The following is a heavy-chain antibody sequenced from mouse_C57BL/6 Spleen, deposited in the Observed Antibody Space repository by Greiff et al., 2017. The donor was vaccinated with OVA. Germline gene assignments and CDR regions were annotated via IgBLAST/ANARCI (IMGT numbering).Heavy chain of an antibody. D-gene: IGHD1-1*01. CDR1: GYTFTSYW. CDR2: INPSSGYT. Sequence: QVQLKQSGAELAKPGASVKLSCKASGYTFTSYWMNWVKQRPGQGLEWIGYINPSSGYTKYNQKFKDKATLTADKSSSTAYMQLSSLTYEDSAVYYCAKYYGSSGAMDYWGQGTSVTVSS. J-gene: IGHJ4*01. CDR3: AKYYGSSGAMDY. V-gene: IGHV1-7*01.